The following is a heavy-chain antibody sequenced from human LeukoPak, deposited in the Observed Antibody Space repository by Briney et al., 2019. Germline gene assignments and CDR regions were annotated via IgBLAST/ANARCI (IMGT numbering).Heavy chain of an antibody. CDR3: SRDAGYESDY. J-gene: IGHJ4*02. CDR1: GFTFSSYG. CDR2: IWYDGSNK. V-gene: IGHV3-33*01. D-gene: IGHD3-3*01. Sequence: QAGGSLRLSCAASGFTFSSYGMHWVRQAPGKGLEWVAVIWYDGSNKYYADSVKGRFTISRDNAKNSLYLQMNSLRAEDTAVYYGSRDAGYESDYWGQGTLVTVSS.